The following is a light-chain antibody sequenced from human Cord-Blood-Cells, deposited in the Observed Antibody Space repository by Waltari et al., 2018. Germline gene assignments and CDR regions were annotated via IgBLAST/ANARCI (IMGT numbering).Light chain of an antibody. CDR3: QAWDSSTVGV. J-gene: IGLJ1*01. V-gene: IGLV3-1*01. Sequence: SYELTQSPSVSVSPGQTASITCSGDKLGDKYACWYQQKPGQSPVLVIYQDSKRPSGIPERFSGSNAGNTATLTISGTQAMDEADYYCQAWDSSTVGVFGTGTKVTVL. CDR2: QDS. CDR1: KLGDKY.